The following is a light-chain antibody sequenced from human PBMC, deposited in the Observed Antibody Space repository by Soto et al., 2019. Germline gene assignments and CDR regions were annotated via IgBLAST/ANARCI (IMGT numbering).Light chain of an antibody. J-gene: IGKJ1*01. CDR1: QSISSNH. CDR3: QQYVIWM. V-gene: IGKV3-20*01. CDR2: GTS. Sequence: EIVLTQSPGTLSVYPGERATLSCRASQSISSNHLAWYQQKPGQAPRLLIYGTSNRATGIPDRFSGSGSETDFALTISRLEPECSTIYYCQQYVIWMFGPWTKGESK.